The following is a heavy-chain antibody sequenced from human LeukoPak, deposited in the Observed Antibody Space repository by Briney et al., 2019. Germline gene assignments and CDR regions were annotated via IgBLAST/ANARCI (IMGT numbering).Heavy chain of an antibody. J-gene: IGHJ4*02. Sequence: PSETLSLTCTVSGGSISSGNYYWSWIRQPAGKGLEWIGRIYTSGSTNYNPSLKSRVTISVDTSKNQFSLKLSSVTAADTAVYYCARGMDYYGSGIDYWGQGTLVTVSS. D-gene: IGHD3-10*01. CDR1: GGSISSGNYY. CDR3: ARGMDYYGSGIDY. CDR2: IYTSGST. V-gene: IGHV4-61*02.